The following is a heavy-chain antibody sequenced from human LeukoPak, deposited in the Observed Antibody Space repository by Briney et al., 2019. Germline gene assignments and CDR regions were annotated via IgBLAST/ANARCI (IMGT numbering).Heavy chain of an antibody. CDR1: GGSISSGGYY. CDR2: IYYSGST. V-gene: IGHV4-31*03. D-gene: IGHD2-15*01. J-gene: IGHJ5*02. Sequence: SETLSLTCTVSGGSISSGGYYWSWIRQHPGKGLEWIGYIYYSGSTYYNPSLKSRVTISVGTSKNQFSLKLSSVTAADTAVYYCARVHSFNWFDPWGQGTLVIVSS. CDR3: ARVHSFNWFDP.